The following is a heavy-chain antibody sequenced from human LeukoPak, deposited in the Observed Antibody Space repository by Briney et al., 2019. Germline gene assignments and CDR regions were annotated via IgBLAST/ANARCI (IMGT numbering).Heavy chain of an antibody. J-gene: IGHJ4*02. Sequence: SETLSPTCAVYGGSFSGYYWSWIRQPPGKGLEWIGEINHSGSTNYNPSLKSRVTISVDTSKNQFSLKLSSVTAADTAVYYCARLASGYSSSWTNLDYWGQGTLVTVSS. CDR1: GGSFSGYY. D-gene: IGHD6-13*01. CDR3: ARLASGYSSSWTNLDY. V-gene: IGHV4-34*01. CDR2: INHSGST.